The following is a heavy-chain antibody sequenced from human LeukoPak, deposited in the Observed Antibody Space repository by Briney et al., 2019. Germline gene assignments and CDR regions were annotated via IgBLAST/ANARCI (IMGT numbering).Heavy chain of an antibody. Sequence: SETLSLTCTVSGGSISSYYWSWIRQPPGKGLEWIGYIYYSGSTNYNPSLKSRVTISVDTSKNQFSLKLSSVTAADTAVYYCARDRQVPDYYYMDVWGKGTTVTVSS. CDR1: GGSISSYY. CDR2: IYYSGST. D-gene: IGHD3-10*01. CDR3: ARDRQVPDYYYMDV. J-gene: IGHJ6*03. V-gene: IGHV4-59*01.